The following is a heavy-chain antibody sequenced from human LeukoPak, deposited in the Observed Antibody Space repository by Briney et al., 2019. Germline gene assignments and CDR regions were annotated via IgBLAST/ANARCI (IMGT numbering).Heavy chain of an antibody. Sequence: PGGSLRLSCAASGLTFSGYWVHWVRQAPGKGLVWVSRIDNDGSSTIYADSVKGRFTISRDNSKNTLYLQMNSLRAEDTAVYYCAKDPQGGTAMVTYWFDPWGQGTLVTVSS. V-gene: IGHV3-74*01. D-gene: IGHD5-18*01. CDR1: GLTFSGYW. J-gene: IGHJ5*02. CDR2: IDNDGSST. CDR3: AKDPQGGTAMVTYWFDP.